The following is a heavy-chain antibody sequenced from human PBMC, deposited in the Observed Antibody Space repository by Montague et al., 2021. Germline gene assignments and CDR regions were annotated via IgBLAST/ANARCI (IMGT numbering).Heavy chain of an antibody. CDR2: ITSDGSDT. CDR3: VRDRPTAWFDS. J-gene: IGHJ5*01. D-gene: IGHD5-18*01. Sequence: SLRLSCAASGFSFSSLWMHWVRQAPGKGLVWVSQITSDGSDTNYADSVKGRFTISRDNAKSTLYLRMNSLRGEDTAVYYCVRDRPTAWFDSWGQGTLVTVSS. CDR1: GFSFSSLW. V-gene: IGHV3-74*01.